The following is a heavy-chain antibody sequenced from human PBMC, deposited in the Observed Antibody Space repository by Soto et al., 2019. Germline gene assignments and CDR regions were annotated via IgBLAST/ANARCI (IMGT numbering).Heavy chain of an antibody. CDR2: IWYDGSNK. V-gene: IGHV3-33*01. CDR1: GFTFSSYG. Sequence: QVQLVESGGGVVQPGRSLRLSCAASGFTFSSYGMHWVRQAPGKGLEWVAVIWYDGSNKYYADSVKGRFTISRDNSKNTLYLQMNSLRAEDTAVYYCARDYYGSGSYSPFGYWGQGTLVTVSS. J-gene: IGHJ4*02. CDR3: ARDYYGSGSYSPFGY. D-gene: IGHD3-10*01.